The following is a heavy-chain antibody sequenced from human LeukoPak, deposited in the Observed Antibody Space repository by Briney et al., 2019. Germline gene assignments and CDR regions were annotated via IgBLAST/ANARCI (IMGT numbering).Heavy chain of an antibody. CDR2: ISSSGSTI. V-gene: IGHV3-48*03. D-gene: IGHD3-22*01. CDR1: GFTFSSYE. CDR3: ASLGYYDSSGYANFDY. Sequence: PGGSLRLSCAASGFTFSSYEMNWVRQAPGKGLEWVSYISSSGSTIYYADSVKGRFTISRDNAKNSLYLQMNSLRAEDTAVYYCASLGYYDSSGYANFDYWGQGTLVTVSS. J-gene: IGHJ4*02.